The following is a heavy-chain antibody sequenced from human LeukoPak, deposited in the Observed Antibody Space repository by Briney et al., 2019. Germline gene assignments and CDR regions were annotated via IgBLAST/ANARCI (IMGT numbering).Heavy chain of an antibody. V-gene: IGHV3-48*04. Sequence: GGSLRLSCAASGFSFSTYSMNWVRQAPGKGLEWVSYISSSGSTIYYADSVKGRFTISRDNAKNSLYLQMNSLRAEDTAVYYCARTAGRKYGSGSYSGYWGQGTLVTVSS. CDR1: GFSFSTYS. CDR2: ISSSGSTI. D-gene: IGHD3-10*01. J-gene: IGHJ4*02. CDR3: ARTAGRKYGSGSYSGY.